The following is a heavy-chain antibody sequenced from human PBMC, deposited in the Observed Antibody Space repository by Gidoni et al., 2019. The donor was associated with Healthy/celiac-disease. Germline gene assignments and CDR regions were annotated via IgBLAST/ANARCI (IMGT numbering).Heavy chain of an antibody. CDR1: GGSISSGSYY. CDR2: IYTSGST. V-gene: IGHV4-61*02. CDR3: AREGYGKVTGQLDY. D-gene: IGHD1-20*01. J-gene: IGHJ4*02. Sequence: QVQLQESGPGLVKPSQTLSLTCTVSGGSISSGSYYWSWIQQPAGKGLEWIGRIYTSGSTNYNPSLKSRVTMSVDTSKNQFSLKLSSVTAADTAVYYCAREGYGKVTGQLDYWGQGTLVTVSS.